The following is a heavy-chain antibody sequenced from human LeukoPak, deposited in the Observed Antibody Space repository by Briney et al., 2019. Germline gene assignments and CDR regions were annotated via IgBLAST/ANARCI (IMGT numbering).Heavy chain of an antibody. CDR1: GFTFSGYE. D-gene: IGHD6-19*01. Sequence: PGGSLRLSCAASGFTFSGYEMNWVRQAPGKGLEWVSYIRSSGSAIYYADSVKGRFTISRDNAKNSLYLQMNSLRAEDTAVYYCASVGRQWLVFDYWGQGTLVTVSS. V-gene: IGHV3-48*03. J-gene: IGHJ4*02. CDR2: IRSSGSAI. CDR3: ASVGRQWLVFDY.